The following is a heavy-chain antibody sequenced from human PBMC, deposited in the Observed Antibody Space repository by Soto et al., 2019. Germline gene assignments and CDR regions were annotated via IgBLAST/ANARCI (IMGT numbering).Heavy chain of an antibody. J-gene: IGHJ1*01. D-gene: IGHD1-26*01. Sequence: VGSLRLSCACSVFRFSNSWMSCVRQAPGKGLEWVAHVNQDGSQKYYVDSAKGRFTISRDNAKTSLYLQMNNLRAEDTAVYYCARWADAADEGQFKHCGQGTLVSVSS. CDR3: ARWADAADEGQFKH. V-gene: IGHV3-7*01. CDR2: VNQDGSQK. CDR1: VFRFSNSW.